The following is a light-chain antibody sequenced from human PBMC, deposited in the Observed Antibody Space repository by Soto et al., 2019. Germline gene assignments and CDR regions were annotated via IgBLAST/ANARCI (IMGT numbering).Light chain of an antibody. V-gene: IGKV3-15*01. CDR2: GAS. CDR3: QVYGSSPKT. Sequence: EIVMTQSPATLSVSPGERATLSCRASQGVSSNLAWYQQKPGQAPRLLIYGASTRATGIPARFSGSGSGTECTLTISRLEPGDFAVYYCQVYGSSPKTFGQGTKVDI. J-gene: IGKJ1*01. CDR1: QGVSSN.